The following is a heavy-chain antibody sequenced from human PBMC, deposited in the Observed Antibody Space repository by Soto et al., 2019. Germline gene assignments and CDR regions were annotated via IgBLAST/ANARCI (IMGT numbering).Heavy chain of an antibody. D-gene: IGHD6-19*01. CDR2: TSNNGDRT. J-gene: IGHJ4*02. V-gene: IGHV3-23*01. CDR3: ARPPLYSNGGYFDS. Sequence: PRGSLVLSCAFSGFTFTDHAMAWVRQAPGKGLEWVSTTSNNGDRTFYADSVKGRFTVSTDRTNNTLYLQMNSLRADDTAVYFCARPPLYSNGGYFDSWGQGTMVTVSS. CDR1: GFTFTDHA.